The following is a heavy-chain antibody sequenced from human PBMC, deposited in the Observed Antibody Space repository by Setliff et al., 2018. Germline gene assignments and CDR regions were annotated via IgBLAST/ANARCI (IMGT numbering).Heavy chain of an antibody. V-gene: IGHV4-34*01. Sequence: SETLSLTCAVYGGSFSGYYWSWIRQPPGKGLEWIGEINHSGGTNYNPSLKSRVTISVDTSKNQFSLKLSSVTAADTAVYYCARGWGSGWSKEGAFDIWGQGTMVTVSS. D-gene: IGHD6-19*01. CDR2: INHSGGT. CDR1: GGSFSGYY. CDR3: ARGWGSGWSKEGAFDI. J-gene: IGHJ3*02.